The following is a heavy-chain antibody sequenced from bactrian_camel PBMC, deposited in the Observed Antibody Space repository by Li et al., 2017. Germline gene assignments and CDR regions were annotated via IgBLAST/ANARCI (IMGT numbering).Heavy chain of an antibody. Sequence: QVQLVESGGGSVQAGGSLRLSCAASAATGGPFYMAYFRQAPGKEREGVAIITLETGRTDYADSDKGRFTISKDNAKQIQYLQMHDLQPEDTAMYYCAVPARPDLAALTSTQALGVLVAFRQSYYRGQGTQVTVS. V-gene: IGHV3S1*01. D-gene: IGHD3*01. CDR3: AVPARPDLAALTSTQALGVLVAFRQSYY. CDR2: ITLETGRT. J-gene: IGHJ4*01. CDR1: AATGGPFY.